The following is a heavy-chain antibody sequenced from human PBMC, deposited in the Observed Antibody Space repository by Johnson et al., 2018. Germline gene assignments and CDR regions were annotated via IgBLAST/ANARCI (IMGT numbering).Heavy chain of an antibody. CDR1: GFTFSSYD. D-gene: IGHD4-17*01. CDR3: GKPGYDYGDHGTSYYYFYMDV. CDR2: ISFDGINQ. J-gene: IGHJ6*03. Sequence: QVQLVQSGGGVVQPGRSLRLSCAASGFTFSSYDMHFVRQAPDQGLEWVAVISFDGINQYYANSVKGRFTISRDNSKDTLYLQMNGLRAEDTAVYYCGKPGYDYGDHGTSYYYFYMDVWGKGTTVTVSS. V-gene: IGHV3-30*18.